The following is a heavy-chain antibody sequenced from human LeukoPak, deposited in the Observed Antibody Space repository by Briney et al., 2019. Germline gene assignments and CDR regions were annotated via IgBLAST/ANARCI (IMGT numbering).Heavy chain of an antibody. D-gene: IGHD6-6*01. CDR1: GFTFSSYA. CDR2: ISGSGGST. V-gene: IGHV3-23*01. CDR3: ARVYSSSSGKNVFDI. Sequence: GGSLRLSCAASGFTFSSYAMSWVRQAPGKGLEWVSAISGSGGSTYYADSVKGRFTISRDNAKNSLCLQVNSLRAEDAAVYYCARVYSSSSGKNVFDIWGQGTMVIVSS. J-gene: IGHJ3*02.